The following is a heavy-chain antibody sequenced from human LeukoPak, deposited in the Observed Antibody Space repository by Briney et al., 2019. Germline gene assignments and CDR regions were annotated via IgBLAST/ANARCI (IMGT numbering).Heavy chain of an antibody. J-gene: IGHJ3*02. Sequence: PGGSLRLSCAASGFTFSSYAFYWVRQAPGKGLEWVSSISYDRRNQYYIDSVRGRFTISRDNSKNTLYLLMNSLRTEDTAVYFCAKKSVPGAGTGSFDIWGQGTMVTVSS. V-gene: IGHV3-30*18. CDR3: AKKSVPGAGTGSFDI. CDR1: GFTFSSYA. D-gene: IGHD6-19*01. CDR2: ISYDRRNQ.